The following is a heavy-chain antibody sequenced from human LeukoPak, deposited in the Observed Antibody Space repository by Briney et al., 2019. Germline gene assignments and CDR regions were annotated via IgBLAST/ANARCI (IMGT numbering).Heavy chain of an antibody. D-gene: IGHD3-22*01. Sequence: ASVKVSCKASGYTFTSYGISWVRQAPGQALEWMGWISAYNGNTNYAQKLQGRVTMTTDTSTSTAYMELRSLRSDDTAVYYCARGAADYYDSSGYYWGQGTLVTVSS. CDR2: ISAYNGNT. J-gene: IGHJ4*02. CDR3: ARGAADYYDSSGYY. CDR1: GYTFTSYG. V-gene: IGHV1-18*01.